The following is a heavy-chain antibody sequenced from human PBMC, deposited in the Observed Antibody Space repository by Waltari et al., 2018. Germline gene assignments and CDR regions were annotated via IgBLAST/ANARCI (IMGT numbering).Heavy chain of an antibody. CDR2: SNHSGRT. D-gene: IGHD2-2*01. V-gene: IGHV4-34*01. Sequence: QVQLQQWGAGLLKPSETLSLTCAVYGGSFSGYYWSWIRQPPGKGLGWIGESNHSGRTNYNPSLKSRVTISVETSKNQFSLKLSSVTAADTAVYYCARGGSKYQLSQTRGIDYWGQGTLVTVSS. CDR3: ARGGSKYQLSQTRGIDY. J-gene: IGHJ4*02. CDR1: GGSFSGYY.